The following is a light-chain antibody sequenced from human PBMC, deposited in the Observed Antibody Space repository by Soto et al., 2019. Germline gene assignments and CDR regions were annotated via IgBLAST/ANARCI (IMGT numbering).Light chain of an antibody. Sequence: DVVMTQPPLSSAVALGQPASFSCRSSQSFVHSDVYTYLHWLHQRPGQPPRLIIYKVSNRFYGVPYRFSGRGAGTDFTLTISRVEAEDVGIYYCMQATHYKPYTFGHRTMLEIK. CDR1: QSFVHSDVYTY. CDR3: MQATHYKPYT. J-gene: IGKJ2*01. CDR2: KVS. V-gene: IGKV2-24*01.